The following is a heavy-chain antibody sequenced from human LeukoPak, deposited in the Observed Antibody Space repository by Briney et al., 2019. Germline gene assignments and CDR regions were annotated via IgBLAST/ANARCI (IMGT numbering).Heavy chain of an antibody. V-gene: IGHV4-34*01. D-gene: IGHD5-18*01. CDR1: GGSISIDGFY. J-gene: IGHJ6*03. CDR3: ARVGSHTAMVNMDV. Sequence: SETLSLTCTVSGGSISIDGFYWTWIRQPPGKGLEWIGEINHSGSTNYNPSLKSRVTISVDTSKNQFSLKLSSVTAADTAVYYCARVGSHTAMVNMDVWGKGTTVTVSS. CDR2: INHSGST.